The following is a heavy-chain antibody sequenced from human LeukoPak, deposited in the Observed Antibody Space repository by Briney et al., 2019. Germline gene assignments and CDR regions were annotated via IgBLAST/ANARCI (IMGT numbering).Heavy chain of an antibody. CDR1: GFSGPSSA. CDR2: IGAGASNK. V-gene: IGHV3-23*01. J-gene: IGHJ4*02. Sequence: GGSLRLSCTASGFSGPSSAMAWVRQAPGKGLEWVSHIGAGASNKYYADSVKGRFTISRDYSRKTVYLQMNSLRAEDTAVYYCAQSYDSGGYPLGDSWGQGTLVTVSS. D-gene: IGHD3-22*01. CDR3: AQSYDSGGYPLGDS.